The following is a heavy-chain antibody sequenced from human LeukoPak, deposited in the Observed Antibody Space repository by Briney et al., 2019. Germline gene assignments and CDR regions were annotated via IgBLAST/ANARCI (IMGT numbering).Heavy chain of an antibody. V-gene: IGHV3-53*01. CDR2: IYSDNT. D-gene: IGHD2-21*01. J-gene: IGHJ4*02. CDR1: GFTVSSNS. CDR3: ARRAGACSHPSDY. Sequence: GGSLRLSCTVSGFTVSSNSMSWVRQAPGKGLEWVSFIYSDNTHYSDSVKGRFTISRDNSKNTLYLQMNSLRAEDTAVYFCARRAGACSHPSDYWGQGTLFTVSS.